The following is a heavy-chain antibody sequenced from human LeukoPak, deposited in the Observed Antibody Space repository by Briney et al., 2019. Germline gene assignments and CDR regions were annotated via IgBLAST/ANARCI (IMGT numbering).Heavy chain of an antibody. CDR3: AADYYDSSGRVDY. CDR1: GYTFTGYY. V-gene: IGHV1-2*02. Sequence: GASVKVSCKASGYTFTGYYMHWVRQAPGQGLEWMGWINPNSGGTNYAQKFQGRVTMTRDTSISTAYMELSRLRSDDTAVYYCAADYYDSSGRVDYWGQGTLVTVSS. D-gene: IGHD3-22*01. J-gene: IGHJ4*02. CDR2: INPNSGGT.